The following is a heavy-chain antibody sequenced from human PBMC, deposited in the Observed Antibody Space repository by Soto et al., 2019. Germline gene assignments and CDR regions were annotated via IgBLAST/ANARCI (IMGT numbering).Heavy chain of an antibody. V-gene: IGHV4-34*01. Sequence: SETLSLTCAVYGGSFSGYYWSWIRQPPGKGLEWIGEINHSGSTNYNPSLKSRVTISVDTSKNQFSLKLSSVTAADTAVYYCARDRSNWNDVSGPTDYWGQGTLVTVSS. D-gene: IGHD1-1*01. CDR1: GGSFSGYY. CDR2: INHSGST. CDR3: ARDRSNWNDVSGPTDY. J-gene: IGHJ4*02.